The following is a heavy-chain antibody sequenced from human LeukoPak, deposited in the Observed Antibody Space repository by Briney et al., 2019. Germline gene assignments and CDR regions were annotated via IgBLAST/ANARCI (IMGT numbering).Heavy chain of an antibody. D-gene: IGHD3-3*01. CDR2: INHSGST. V-gene: IGHV4-34*01. J-gene: IGHJ4*02. CDR1: GGSFSGYY. CDR3: ARATVATNTIFGVVTGRYFDY. Sequence: SETLSLTCAVYGGSFSGYYWSWIRQPPGKGLEWIGEINHSGSTNYNPSLKSRVTISVDTSKNQFSLKLSSVTAADTAVYYCARATVATNTIFGVVTGRYFDYWGQGTLVTVSS.